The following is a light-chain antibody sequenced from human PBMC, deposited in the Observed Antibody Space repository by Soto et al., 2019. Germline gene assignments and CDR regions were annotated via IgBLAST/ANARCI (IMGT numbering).Light chain of an antibody. Sequence: QSVLTQPPSASGSPGQSVTISCTGTSSDVGGYNSVSWYQHHPGKAPKLMIYEVTKRPSGVSDRFSGSKSANTASLTVSGLQAEDEADYYCSSYAGSNYYVFGTGTKVTVL. J-gene: IGLJ1*01. CDR3: SSYAGSNYYV. CDR2: EVT. CDR1: SSDVGGYNS. V-gene: IGLV2-8*01.